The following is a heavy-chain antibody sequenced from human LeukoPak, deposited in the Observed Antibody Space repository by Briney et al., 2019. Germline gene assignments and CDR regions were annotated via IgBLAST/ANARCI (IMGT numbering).Heavy chain of an antibody. J-gene: IGHJ4*02. CDR1: GFTVSSNY. V-gene: IGHV3-66*01. CDR2: IYSGGST. Sequence: GGSLRLSCAASGFTVSSNYMSWVRQAPGKGLEWVSVIYSGGSTYYADSVKGRFTISRDSSKNTLYLQMNSLRAEDTAVYYCAREGYYDFWSGYYSFDYWGQGTLVTVSS. D-gene: IGHD3-3*01. CDR3: AREGYYDFWSGYYSFDY.